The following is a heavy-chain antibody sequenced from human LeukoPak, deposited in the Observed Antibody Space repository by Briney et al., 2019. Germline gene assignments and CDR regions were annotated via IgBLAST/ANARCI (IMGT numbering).Heavy chain of an antibody. CDR1: GYSFATFW. D-gene: IGHD5-24*01. CDR3: ARPVEMATITVAFDI. CDR2: TYPGDSVT. V-gene: IGHV5-51*01. Sequence: GESLKISCKGSGYSFATFWIGWVRQMPGKGLEWMGITYPGDSVTRYSPSFQGQVTISADKSISTAYLQWSSLKASDTAMYYCARPVEMATITVAFDIWGQGTMVTVSS. J-gene: IGHJ3*02.